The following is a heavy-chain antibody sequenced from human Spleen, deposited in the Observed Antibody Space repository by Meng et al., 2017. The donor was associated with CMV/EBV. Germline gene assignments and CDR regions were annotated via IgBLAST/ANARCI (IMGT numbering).Heavy chain of an antibody. CDR3: AKDLQYYYDSGDYAGAGFDY. Sequence: GESLKTSLAASGFALSSSGMHWVRQCPGKGLEWVAFIRYGGSHKYYGDSVKGRFTISRNNTKNTLYLQMNRLRPEDTAVYYCAKDLQYYYDSGDYAGAGFDYWGQGTLVTVSS. D-gene: IGHD3-22*01. CDR2: IRYGGSHK. V-gene: IGHV3-30*02. J-gene: IGHJ4*02. CDR1: GFALSSSG.